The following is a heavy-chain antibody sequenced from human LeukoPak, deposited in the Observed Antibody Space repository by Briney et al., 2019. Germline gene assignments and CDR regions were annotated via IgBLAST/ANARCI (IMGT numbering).Heavy chain of an antibody. J-gene: IGHJ4*02. CDR2: ISSSSSYI. CDR3: ARGGGYCSSTSCYYFDY. Sequence: PGGSLRLSCAASGFTFSSYSMNWVRQAPGKGLEWVSSISSSSSYIYYADSVKGRFTISRDNAKNSLYLQMSSLRAEDTAVYYCARGGGYCSSTSCYYFDYWGQGTLVTVSS. CDR1: GFTFSSYS. D-gene: IGHD2-2*01. V-gene: IGHV3-21*01.